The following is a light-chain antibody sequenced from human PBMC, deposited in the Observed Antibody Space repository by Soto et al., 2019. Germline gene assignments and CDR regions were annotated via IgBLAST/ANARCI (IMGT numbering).Light chain of an antibody. CDR1: SSNIGSNT. V-gene: IGLV1-44*01. CDR2: SIY. CDR3: AAWGVSLNGYV. J-gene: IGLJ1*01. Sequence: QSVLTQPPSASGTPGQRVTISCSGSSSNIGSNTVNWYQQLPGTAPKLLIYSIYQRPSGVPDRFSGSKSGTSASLAISGLQSEDEADYYCAAWGVSLNGYVFGTGTKLTVL.